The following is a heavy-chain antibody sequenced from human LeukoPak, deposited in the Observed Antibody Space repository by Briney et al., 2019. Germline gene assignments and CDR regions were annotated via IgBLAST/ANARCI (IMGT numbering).Heavy chain of an antibody. Sequence: SETLSLTCAVYGGSIRGYYWSWIRQPPGKGLEWIGEINHSGSTNYNPSLKSRVTISVDTSKNQFSLKLSSVTAADTAVYYCARRILLWFGERKKNNWFDPWGQGTLVTVSS. J-gene: IGHJ5*02. CDR1: GGSIRGYY. CDR3: ARRILLWFGERKKNNWFDP. V-gene: IGHV4-34*01. CDR2: INHSGST. D-gene: IGHD3-10*01.